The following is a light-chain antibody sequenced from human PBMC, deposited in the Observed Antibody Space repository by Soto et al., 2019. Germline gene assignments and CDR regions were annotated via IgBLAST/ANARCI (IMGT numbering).Light chain of an antibody. J-gene: IGKJ1*01. CDR3: QQTSRTPKT. Sequence: DIQMTQSPSSLSASVGDRFNITRRASQSITRYLNWYQQKPGKAPNLLIYAASSLHSGVPSRFSGAGSGTDFTLTISSLQPEDFATYYCQQTSRTPKTFGQGTKVDIK. CDR2: AAS. V-gene: IGKV1-39*01. CDR1: QSITRY.